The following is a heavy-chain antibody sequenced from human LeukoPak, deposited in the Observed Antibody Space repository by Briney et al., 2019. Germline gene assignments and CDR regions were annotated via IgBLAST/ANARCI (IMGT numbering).Heavy chain of an antibody. V-gene: IGHV3-48*01. CDR3: ARVGLLDAFDI. CDR2: ISSSSSTI. J-gene: IGHJ3*02. CDR1: GFTFSSYS. Sequence: GGSLRLSCAASGFTFSSYSMNWVRQAPGKGLEWVSYISSSSSTIYHADSVKGRFTISRDNAKNSLYLQMNSLRAEDTAVYYCARVGLLDAFDIWGQGTMVTVSS. D-gene: IGHD3-22*01.